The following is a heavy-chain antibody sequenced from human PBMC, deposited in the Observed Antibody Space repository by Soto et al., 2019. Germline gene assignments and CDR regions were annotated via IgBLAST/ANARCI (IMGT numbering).Heavy chain of an antibody. CDR1: GFTFSSYA. V-gene: IGHV3-23*01. CDR2: ISGSGGST. Sequence: GGFLRLSCAASGFTFSSYAMSWVRQAPGKGLEWVSAISGSGGSTYYADSVKGRFTISRDNSKNTLYLQMNSLRAEDTAVYYCSKDQNIQLWPRYYYYGMDVWGQGTTVTVSS. D-gene: IGHD5-18*01. CDR3: SKDQNIQLWPRYYYYGMDV. J-gene: IGHJ6*02.